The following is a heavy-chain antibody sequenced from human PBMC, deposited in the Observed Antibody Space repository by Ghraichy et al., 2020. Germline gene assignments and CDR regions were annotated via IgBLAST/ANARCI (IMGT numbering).Heavy chain of an antibody. CDR2: IYYSGST. V-gene: IGHV4-59*01. D-gene: IGHD3-3*01. Sequence: SQTLSLTCTVSGGSISSYYWSWIRQPPGKGPEWIGYIYYSGSTNYNPSLKSRVTISVDTSKNQFSLKLSSVTAADTAVYYCARVDYDFWSGYYINYWGQGTLVTVSS. CDR1: GGSISSYY. J-gene: IGHJ4*02. CDR3: ARVDYDFWSGYYINY.